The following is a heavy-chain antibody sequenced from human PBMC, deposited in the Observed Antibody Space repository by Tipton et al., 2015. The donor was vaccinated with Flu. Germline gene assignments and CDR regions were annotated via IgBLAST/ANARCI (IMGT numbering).Heavy chain of an antibody. D-gene: IGHD2-2*01. V-gene: IGHV3-21*01. CDR3: ARSVVLAAIDY. CDR1: GFTFSSYS. J-gene: IGHJ4*02. CDR2: ISSSSSYI. Sequence: SLRLSCAASGFTFSSYSMNWVRQAPGKGLEWVSSISSSSSYIYYADSVKGRFTISRDNAKNSLYLQMNSLRAEDTAVYYCARSVVLAAIDYWGQGTLVTVSS.